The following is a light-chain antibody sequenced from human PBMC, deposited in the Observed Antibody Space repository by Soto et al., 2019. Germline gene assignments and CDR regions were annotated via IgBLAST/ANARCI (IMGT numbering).Light chain of an antibody. Sequence: EIVLTQSPGTLSLSPGERATLSCRASQSVSSSYLAWYQQKPGQAPRLLIYGASSRATGIPDRFSGSGSGKDFTLTISSLEPEDFAVYYCQQGTFGGGTKVDSK. CDR1: QSVSSSY. CDR3: QQGT. CDR2: GAS. V-gene: IGKV3-20*01. J-gene: IGKJ4*01.